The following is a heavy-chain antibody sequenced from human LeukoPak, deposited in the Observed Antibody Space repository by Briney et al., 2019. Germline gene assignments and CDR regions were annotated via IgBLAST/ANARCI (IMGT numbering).Heavy chain of an antibody. V-gene: IGHV4-34*01. CDR2: ISHSGST. CDR3: ARLITMVRGVIIEDDY. J-gene: IGHJ4*02. CDR1: GGSFSGYY. Sequence: SETLSLTCAVYGGSFSGYYWSWIRQPPGKGLEWIGEISHSGSTNYNPSLKSRVTISVDTSKNQFSLKLSSVTAADTAVYYYARLITMVRGVIIEDDYWGQGTLVTVSS. D-gene: IGHD3-10*01.